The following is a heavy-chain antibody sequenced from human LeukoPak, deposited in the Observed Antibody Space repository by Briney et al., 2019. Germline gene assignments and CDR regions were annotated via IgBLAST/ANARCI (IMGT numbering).Heavy chain of an antibody. CDR2: IWYDGSNK. V-gene: IGHV3-33*01. CDR1: GFTFSSYG. J-gene: IGHJ4*02. Sequence: GRSLRLSCAASGFTFSSYGMHWVRQAPGKGLEGVAVIWYDGSNKYYADSVKGRFTISRDNSKNTLYLQMNSLRAEDTAVYYCARFYSSGWQRPIDYWGQGTLVTVSS. CDR3: ARFYSSGWQRPIDY. D-gene: IGHD6-25*01.